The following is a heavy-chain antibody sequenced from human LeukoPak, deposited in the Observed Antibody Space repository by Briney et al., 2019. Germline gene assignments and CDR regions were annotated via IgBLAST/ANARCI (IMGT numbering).Heavy chain of an antibody. D-gene: IGHD3-3*01. CDR2: ISSSGSTI. J-gene: IGHJ6*02. CDR1: RFTYSSYE. Sequence: GGSLRLFCAASRFTYSSYEMNWVREAPGKGLEGGSYISSSGSTIYYADSVKGRFTISRDNAKNSLYLQMNSLRAEDTAVYYCASGSNYDFWSGYPPGYGMDIWGQGTTVTV. CDR3: ASGSNYDFWSGYPPGYGMDI. V-gene: IGHV3-48*03.